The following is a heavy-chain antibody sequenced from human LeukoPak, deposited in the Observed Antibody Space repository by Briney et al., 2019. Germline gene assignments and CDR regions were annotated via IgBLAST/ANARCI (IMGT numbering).Heavy chain of an antibody. CDR1: GFTFDDYT. V-gene: IGHV3-43*01. D-gene: IGHD2-15*01. CDR2: ISWDGGST. J-gene: IGHJ4*02. CDR3: AKETPSYCSGGSCYSGFDY. Sequence: GGSLRLSCAASGFTFDDYTMHWVRHAPGKGLEWVSLISWDGGSTYYADSVKGRFTISRDNSKNSLYLQMNSLRTEDTALYYCAKETPSYCSGGSCYSGFDYWGQGTLVTVSS.